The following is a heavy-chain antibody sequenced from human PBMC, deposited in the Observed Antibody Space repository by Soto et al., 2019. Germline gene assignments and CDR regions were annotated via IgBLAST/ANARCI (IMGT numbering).Heavy chain of an antibody. V-gene: IGHV4-34*01. Sequence: SGTLSLTCAASGASFSGYYWSGILHPQWKGLEWIGERNHSGRTNYNPALKRRVTISVDTSKTQSALKLSSVTAADTSRYYWAGLGAKWRYGMDVWGPGTSVHVSS. D-gene: IGHD5-12*01. CDR2: RNHSGRT. J-gene: IGHJ6*02. CDR1: GASFSGYY. CDR3: AGLGAKWRYGMDV.